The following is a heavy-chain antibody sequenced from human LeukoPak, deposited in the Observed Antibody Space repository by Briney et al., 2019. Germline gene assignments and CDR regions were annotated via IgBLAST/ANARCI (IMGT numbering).Heavy chain of an antibody. CDR3: ARDGYNSEFDY. J-gene: IGHJ4*02. CDR1: GFTFSSYG. CDR2: ISYDGSNK. V-gene: IGHV3-30*03. Sequence: GGSLRLSCAASGFTFSSYGMHWVRQAPGKGLEWVAVISYDGSNKYYADSVKGRFTISREDAKNSLYLQMNSLRAGDTAVYYCARDGYNSEFDYWGQGTLVTVSS. D-gene: IGHD5-24*01.